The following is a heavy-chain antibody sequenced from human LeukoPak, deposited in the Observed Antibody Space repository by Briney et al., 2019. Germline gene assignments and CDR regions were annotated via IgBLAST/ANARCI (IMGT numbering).Heavy chain of an antibody. D-gene: IGHD1-26*01. J-gene: IGHJ4*02. CDR1: GFTFSSYA. Sequence: GGSLRLSCAASGFTFSSYAMHWVRQAPGKGLEWVAVISYDGSNKYYADSVKGRFTISRDNSKNTLYLQMNSLRAEDTAVNYCARDRWEHPSFDYWGQGTLVTVS. CDR2: ISYDGSNK. CDR3: ARDRWEHPSFDY. V-gene: IGHV3-30-3*01.